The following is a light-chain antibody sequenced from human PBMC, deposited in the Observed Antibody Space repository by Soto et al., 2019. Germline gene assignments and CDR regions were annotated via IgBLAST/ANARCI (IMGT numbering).Light chain of an antibody. Sequence: QSVLTQPPSVSGAPGQRVTISCTGSSSNIGAGYDVHWYQQLPGTAPKLLIYGNSNRPSGVPDQFSGSKSGTSASLAITGLQAEDEADYYCQSYDSSLSGWVFGGGTKLTVL. J-gene: IGLJ3*02. CDR2: GNS. V-gene: IGLV1-40*01. CDR3: QSYDSSLSGWV. CDR1: SSNIGAGYD.